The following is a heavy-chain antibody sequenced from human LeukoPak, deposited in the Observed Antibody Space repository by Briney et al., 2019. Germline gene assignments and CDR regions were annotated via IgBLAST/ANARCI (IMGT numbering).Heavy chain of an antibody. CDR2: ISSSSDYI. J-gene: IGHJ4*02. CDR3: ARAEGDSGYDWGSFDY. Sequence: GGSLRLSCAASGFTFTFSIYSMDWVRQAPGKGLEWVSSISSSSDYIFYADSVKGRFTISRDNAKNSLYLQMNSLRAEDTAVYYCARAEGDSGYDWGSFDYWGQGTLVTVSS. V-gene: IGHV3-21*01. D-gene: IGHD5-12*01. CDR1: GFTFTFSIYS.